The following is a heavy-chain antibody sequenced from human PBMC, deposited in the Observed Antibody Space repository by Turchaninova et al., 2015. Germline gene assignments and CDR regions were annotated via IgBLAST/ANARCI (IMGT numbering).Heavy chain of an antibody. CDR1: GFTFSSYA. V-gene: IGHV3-23*01. J-gene: IGHJ3*02. D-gene: IGHD2-2*01. CDR3: AKGPYCSSTSCYLHDAFDI. Sequence: EVQLLESGGGLVQPGGSLRLSCAASGFTFSSYAMSWVRQAPGKGMEWVSAISGSGGSTYYAESVKGRFTISRDNAKNKLFLQMNSLRAEDTAVYYCAKGPYCSSTSCYLHDAFDIGGQGTMVTVSS. CDR2: ISGSGGST.